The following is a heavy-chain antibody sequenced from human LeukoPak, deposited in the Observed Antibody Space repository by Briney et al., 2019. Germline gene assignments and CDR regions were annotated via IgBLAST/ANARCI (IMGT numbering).Heavy chain of an antibody. CDR1: GFTFSSYS. CDR2: ISSSSSYI. Sequence: PGGSLRLSCAASGFTFSSYSMNWVRQAPGKGLEWVSSISSSSSYIYYADSVKGRFTISRDNAKNSLYLQMNSLRAEDTAVYYCARDLGRSDVAGPGWGQGTLVTVSS. D-gene: IGHD6-19*01. V-gene: IGHV3-21*01. CDR3: ARDLGRSDVAGPG. J-gene: IGHJ4*02.